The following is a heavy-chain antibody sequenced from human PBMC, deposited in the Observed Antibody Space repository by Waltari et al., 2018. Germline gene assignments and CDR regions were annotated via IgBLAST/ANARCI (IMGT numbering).Heavy chain of an antibody. CDR1: GGSISSSSYY. J-gene: IGHJ4*02. D-gene: IGHD3-3*01. V-gene: IGHV4-39*01. CDR2: IYYSGST. CDR3: ARHPHEYYDFWSGPDY. Sequence: QLQLQESGPGLVKPSETLSLTCTVSGGSISSSSYYWGWIRQPPGKGLEWIGSIYYSGSTYYNPSLKSRVTISVDTSKNQFSLKLSSVTAADTAVYYCARHPHEYYDFWSGPDYWGQGTLVTVSS.